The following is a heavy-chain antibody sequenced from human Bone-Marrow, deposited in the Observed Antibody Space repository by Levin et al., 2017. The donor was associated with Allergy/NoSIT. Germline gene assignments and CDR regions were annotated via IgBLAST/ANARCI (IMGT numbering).Heavy chain of an antibody. Sequence: VASLKVSCKASGYTFTGYYIHWVRQAPGQGLEWMGRINPNSGGTNYAQKFQGRVTMTRDTSISTAYMELSRLRSADTAVYYCAREVSVYYGSGTYYNVPDRPYFDYWGQGTLVTVSS. CDR3: AREVSVYYGSGTYYNVPDRPYFDY. CDR1: GYTFTGYY. D-gene: IGHD3-10*01. V-gene: IGHV1-2*06. J-gene: IGHJ4*02. CDR2: INPNSGGT.